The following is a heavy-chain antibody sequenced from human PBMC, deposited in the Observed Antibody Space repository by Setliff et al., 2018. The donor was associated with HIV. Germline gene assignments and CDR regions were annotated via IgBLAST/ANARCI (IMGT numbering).Heavy chain of an antibody. CDR2: INHSGST. V-gene: IGHV4-34*01. J-gene: IGHJ4*02. CDR1: GGSFSGYY. CDR3: ARGHGVYSGSYLAVYFDY. D-gene: IGHD1-26*01. Sequence: SETLTLTCAVYGGSFSGYYWSWIRQPPGKGLEWIGEINHSGSTNYKPSLKSRVTISVDMSKNQVSLKVSSVTAADTAVYYCARGHGVYSGSYLAVYFDYWGQGTLVTVSS.